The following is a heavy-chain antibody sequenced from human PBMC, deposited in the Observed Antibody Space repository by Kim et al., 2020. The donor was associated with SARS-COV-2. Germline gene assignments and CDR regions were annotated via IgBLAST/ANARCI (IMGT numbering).Heavy chain of an antibody. V-gene: IGHV4-39*01. Sequence: SLKSRVTISVDTSQNQFSLKLSSVTAADTAVYYCARRGVVTAIRAPFDYWGQGTLVTVSS. CDR3: ARRGVVTAIRAPFDY. D-gene: IGHD2-21*02. J-gene: IGHJ4*02.